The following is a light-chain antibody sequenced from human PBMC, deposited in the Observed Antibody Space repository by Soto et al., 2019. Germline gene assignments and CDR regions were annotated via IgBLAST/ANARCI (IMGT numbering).Light chain of an antibody. CDR2: GNS. Sequence: QSALTQPPSVSGAPGQRVTISCTGSSSNIGAGYDVHWYQQLPGTAPKLLIYGNSNRPSGVPDRFSGSKSGTSASLAITGLQAEDEADYYCQSYDSSLSGYVFGTGTKVXVL. CDR3: QSYDSSLSGYV. V-gene: IGLV1-40*01. CDR1: SSNIGAGYD. J-gene: IGLJ1*01.